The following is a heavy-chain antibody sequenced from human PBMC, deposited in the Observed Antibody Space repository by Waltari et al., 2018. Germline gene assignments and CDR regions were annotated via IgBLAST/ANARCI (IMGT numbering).Heavy chain of an antibody. Sequence: LQLQESGPGLVKPSETLSLTCTVSGVSISSSSDYWGWIRQPPGKGLEWIANIYYTGNTYYNASLKSRVTISVDTSKNQFSLKMRSVTAADTAVYYCARLARYGDSGLDYWGQGTLVSVSS. CDR2: IYYTGNT. CDR3: ARLARYGDSGLDY. CDR1: GVSISSSSDY. J-gene: IGHJ4*02. V-gene: IGHV4-39*01. D-gene: IGHD4-17*01.